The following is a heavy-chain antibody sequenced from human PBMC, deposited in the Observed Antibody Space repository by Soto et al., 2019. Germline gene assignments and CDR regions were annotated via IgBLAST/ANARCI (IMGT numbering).Heavy chain of an antibody. CDR1: GFTFSSYG. Sequence: QVQLVESGGGVVQPGRSLRLSCAASGFTFSSYGMHWVRQAPGKGLEWVAVIWYDGSNKYYADSVKGRFTISRDNSKNTLDLQMNSLRAEDTAVYYCARVPESYSGSYYGLDYWGQGTLVTVSS. D-gene: IGHD1-26*01. CDR2: IWYDGSNK. V-gene: IGHV3-33*01. CDR3: ARVPESYSGSYYGLDY. J-gene: IGHJ4*02.